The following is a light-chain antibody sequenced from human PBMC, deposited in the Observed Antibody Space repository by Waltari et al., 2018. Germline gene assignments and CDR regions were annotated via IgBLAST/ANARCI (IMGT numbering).Light chain of an antibody. J-gene: IGLJ3*02. V-gene: IGLV1-40*01. CDR2: GNN. Sequence: QSILTQPPSVSGAPGQEVTTPSTGSSPNIRAVYAVHWYHQLPGAAPKLIIYGNNNRPSGVPDRFSGSKSGTSASLDITGLQTEDEADYYCQSYDSSLSDSGVFGGGTKVTVL. CDR3: QSYDSSLSDSGV. CDR1: SPNIRAVYA.